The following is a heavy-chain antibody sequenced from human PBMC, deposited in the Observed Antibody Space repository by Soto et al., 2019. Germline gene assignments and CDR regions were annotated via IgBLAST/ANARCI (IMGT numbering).Heavy chain of an antibody. J-gene: IGHJ4*02. CDR3: VKLMGSGWYFPY. V-gene: IGHV3-23*01. D-gene: IGHD6-19*01. Sequence: EVQVLESGGGLVQPGESLRLSCAASGFTFSDFAMSWVRQAPGKGLEWVSSISGSGGTIYYADSVKGRFTISRDNSKNTLYLQMETLRADDTALYCCVKLMGSGWYFPYWGQGTLVTVSS. CDR1: GFTFSDFA. CDR2: ISGSGGTI.